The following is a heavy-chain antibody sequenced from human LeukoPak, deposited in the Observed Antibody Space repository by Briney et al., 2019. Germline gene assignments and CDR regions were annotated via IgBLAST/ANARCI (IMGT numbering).Heavy chain of an antibody. D-gene: IGHD1-26*01. CDR1: GYTFTGYY. CDR3: ARDGEWELPPGYFDY. Sequence: ASVKVSCKASGYTFTGYYMHWVRQAPGQGLEWMGWINPNSGGTNYAQKFQGRVTMTRDTSISTAYMELSRLRSDGTAVYYCARDGEWELPPGYFDYWGQGTLVTVSS. V-gene: IGHV1-2*02. CDR2: INPNSGGT. J-gene: IGHJ4*02.